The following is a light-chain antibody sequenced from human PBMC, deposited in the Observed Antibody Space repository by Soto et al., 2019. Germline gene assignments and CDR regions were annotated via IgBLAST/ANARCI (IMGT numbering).Light chain of an antibody. V-gene: IGKV1-5*01. CDR2: DAS. J-gene: IGKJ1*01. Sequence: DILMTQSPSTLSASVGDRVTITCRASQSISSWLAWYQQKTGKAPKLLIYDASSLESGVPSRFSGSGSGTEFTRTLSTLQPDDFATYYCQQYKRTFGQGTKVEIK. CDR3: QQYKRT. CDR1: QSISSW.